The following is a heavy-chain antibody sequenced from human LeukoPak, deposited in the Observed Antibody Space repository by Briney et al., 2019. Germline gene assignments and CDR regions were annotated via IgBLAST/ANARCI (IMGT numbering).Heavy chain of an antibody. D-gene: IGHD6-6*01. CDR1: GYTFTGYY. CDR2: INPNSGGT. CDR3: ARDREQLEVYFDY. Sequence: ASVKVSCKASGYTFTGYYMHWVRQAPGQGLEWMGWINPNSGGTNYAQKFQGRVTMTRDTSISTAYMELSRLRSDDTAVYYCARDREQLEVYFDYWGQGTLVTVSS. V-gene: IGHV1-2*02. J-gene: IGHJ4*02.